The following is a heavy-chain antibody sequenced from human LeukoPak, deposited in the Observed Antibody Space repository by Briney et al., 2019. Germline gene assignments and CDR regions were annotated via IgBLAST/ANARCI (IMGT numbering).Heavy chain of an antibody. CDR1: GGSISSGGYH. D-gene: IGHD4-17*01. CDR2: IYYSGTT. J-gene: IGHJ5*02. CDR3: ARLGDGDYPNWFDP. Sequence: PSQTLSLTCTVSGGSISSGGYHWSWIRQHPGKGLEWIGYIYYSGTTSYNPSLKSLVTISVDTSKKKFSLKVSSVTVADTAVYYCARLGDGDYPNWFDPWGQGTLATVSS. V-gene: IGHV4-31*01.